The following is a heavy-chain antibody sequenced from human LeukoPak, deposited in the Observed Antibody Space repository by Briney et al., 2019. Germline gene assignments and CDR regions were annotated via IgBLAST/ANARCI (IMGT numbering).Heavy chain of an antibody. CDR3: ARECGGDCYSRSYYYYYYMDV. J-gene: IGHJ6*03. CDR2: INPSGGST. D-gene: IGHD2-21*02. CDR1: GYTFTGYY. Sequence: ASVKVSCKASGYTFTGYYMHWVRQAPGQGLEWMGIINPSGGSTSYAQKFQGRVTMTRDTSTSTVYMELSSLRSEDTAVYYCARECGGDCYSRSYYYYYYMDVWGKGTTVTISS. V-gene: IGHV1-46*01.